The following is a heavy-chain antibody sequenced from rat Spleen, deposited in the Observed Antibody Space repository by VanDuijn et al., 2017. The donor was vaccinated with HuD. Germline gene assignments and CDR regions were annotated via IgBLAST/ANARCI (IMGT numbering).Heavy chain of an antibody. CDR1: GFTFTSFP. CDR2: ISASGGST. J-gene: IGHJ2*01. V-gene: IGHV5-46*01. CDR3: TTVYGGYNHHFDY. D-gene: IGHD1-11*01. Sequence: EVQLVESGGGLVQPGGSMKLSCVISGFTFTSFPVAWVRQAPTKGLEWVATISASGGSTYFRDSVKGRFTISRDNAKSSLYLHMDSLRSEDTATYYCTTVYGGYNHHFDYWGQGIMVTVSS.